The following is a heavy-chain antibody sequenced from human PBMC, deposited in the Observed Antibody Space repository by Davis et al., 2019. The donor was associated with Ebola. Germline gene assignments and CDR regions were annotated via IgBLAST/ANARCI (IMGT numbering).Heavy chain of an antibody. CDR2: IYYSGST. CDR1: GGSISSSSYY. CDR3: ARDHTHGMDV. Sequence: SETLSLTCTVSGGSISSSSYYWGWIRQPPGKGLEWIGSIYYSGSTNYNPSLKSRVTISVDTSKNQFSLKLSSVTAAVTAVYYCARDHTHGMDVWGQGTTVTVSS. D-gene: IGHD5-18*01. J-gene: IGHJ6*02. V-gene: IGHV4-39*07.